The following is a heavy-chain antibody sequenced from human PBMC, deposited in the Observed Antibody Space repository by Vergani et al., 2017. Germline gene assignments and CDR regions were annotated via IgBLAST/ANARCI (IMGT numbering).Heavy chain of an antibody. D-gene: IGHD6-13*01. CDR2: IYTSGST. V-gene: IGHV4-61*02. CDR1: GGSISSGSYY. J-gene: IGHJ5*02. CDR3: AREFIRSSSWYRLSGSNWFDP. Sequence: QVQLQESGPGLVKPSQTLSLTCTVSGGSISSGSYYWSWIRQPAGKGLEWIGRIYTSGSTNYNPSLKSRVTMSVDTSKNQFSLKLSSVTAADTAVYYCAREFIRSSSWYRLSGSNWFDPWGQGTLVTVSS.